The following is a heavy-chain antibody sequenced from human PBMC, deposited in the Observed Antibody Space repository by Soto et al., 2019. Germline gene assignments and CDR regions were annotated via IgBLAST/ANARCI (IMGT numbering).Heavy chain of an antibody. CDR3: ATSSGYDYYFDY. CDR1: GNTFTSYD. J-gene: IGHJ4*02. D-gene: IGHD3-22*01. Sequence: GASVNVSCKTSGNTFTSYDINWVRQATGQGLEWMGWMNPNSGNTIYAQKFQGRVTMTGDTSIDTAYMELSSLRSEDTAVYYCATSSGYDYYFDYWGQGTLVTVSS. V-gene: IGHV1-8*01. CDR2: MNPNSGNT.